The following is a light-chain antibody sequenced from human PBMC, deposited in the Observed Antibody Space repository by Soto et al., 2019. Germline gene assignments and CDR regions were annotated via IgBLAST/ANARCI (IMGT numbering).Light chain of an antibody. J-gene: IGKJ1*01. CDR3: QRYNSNSRT. Sequence: DIQMTQSPSTLAASVGDRVTIACRASQIIDHWLAWYQLKPGKAPKFLIYDASILEIGVPSRFSGSGSGTEFTLTISSLQPDDFATYYCQRYNSNSRTFGQGTRVELK. V-gene: IGKV1-5*01. CDR2: DAS. CDR1: QIIDHW.